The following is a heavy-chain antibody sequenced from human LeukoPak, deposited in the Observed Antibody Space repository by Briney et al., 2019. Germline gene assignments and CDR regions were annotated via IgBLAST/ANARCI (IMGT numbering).Heavy chain of an antibody. D-gene: IGHD6-25*01. J-gene: IGHJ5*02. Sequence: ASGKVSCKASGYTFTGYYMHWVRQAPGQGLEWMGWINPNSGGTHYAQKFQDRVTMTRDTSISTAYMELNSLTSDDRAVYYCTREGAAAEDVNWFDPWGQGTLVTVSS. V-gene: IGHV1-2*02. CDR2: INPNSGGT. CDR3: TREGAAAEDVNWFDP. CDR1: GYTFTGYY.